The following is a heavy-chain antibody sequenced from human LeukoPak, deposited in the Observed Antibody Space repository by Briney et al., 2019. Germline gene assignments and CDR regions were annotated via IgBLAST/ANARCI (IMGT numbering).Heavy chain of an antibody. D-gene: IGHD2-15*01. J-gene: IGHJ5*02. CDR1: GGSISSGDYY. CDR2: IYYSGST. CDR3: ARDFQGGPNDP. V-gene: IGHV4-30-4*01. Sequence: SETLSLTCTVSGGSISSGDYYWSWIRQPPGKGLEWIGYIYYSGSTFYNPSLKSRVSISVDTSKNQFSLKLSSVTAADTAVYYCARDFQGGPNDPWGQGTLVTVSS.